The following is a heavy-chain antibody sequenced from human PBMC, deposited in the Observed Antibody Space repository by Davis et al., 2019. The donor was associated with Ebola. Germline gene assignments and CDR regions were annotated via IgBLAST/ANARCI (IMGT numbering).Heavy chain of an antibody. CDR1: GFTFSNYG. D-gene: IGHD3-16*01. V-gene: IGHV3-30*18. CDR2: ISYDGSNK. CDR3: ANTWGSASY. Sequence: GESLKISCAASGFTFSNYGMHWVRQAPGKGLEWVAVISYDGSNKYYADSVKGRFTISRDNSKNTLYLQMNSLRAEDTAVYYCANTWGSASYWGQGTLVTVSS. J-gene: IGHJ4*02.